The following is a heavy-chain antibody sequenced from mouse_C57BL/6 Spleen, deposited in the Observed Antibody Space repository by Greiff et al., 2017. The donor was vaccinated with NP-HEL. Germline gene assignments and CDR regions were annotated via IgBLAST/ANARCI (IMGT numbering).Heavy chain of an antibody. Sequence: EVQLQLSGPELVKPGASVKIPCKASGYTFTDYNMDWVKQSHGKSLEWIGDINPNNGGTIYNQKFKGKATLTVDKSSSTAYMELRSLTSEDTAVYYCARSTSNWGYAMDYWGQGTSVTVSS. CDR2: INPNNGGT. V-gene: IGHV1-18*01. J-gene: IGHJ4*01. CDR3: ARSTSNWGYAMDY. D-gene: IGHD4-1*01. CDR1: GYTFTDYN.